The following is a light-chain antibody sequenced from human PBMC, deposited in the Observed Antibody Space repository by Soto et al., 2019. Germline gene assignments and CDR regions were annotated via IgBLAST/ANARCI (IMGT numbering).Light chain of an antibody. V-gene: IGLV2-14*01. CDR2: EVS. CDR1: SSDLGGYNY. CDR3: TSYTISSSLVV. Sequence: QSVLTQPASVSGSPGQSITISCTGTSSDLGGYNYVSWYQQHPGKAPKLMIYEVSNRPSGVSNRFSGSKSGNTASLTISGLQAEDEADYYCTSYTISSSLVVFGGGTKLTVL. J-gene: IGLJ2*01.